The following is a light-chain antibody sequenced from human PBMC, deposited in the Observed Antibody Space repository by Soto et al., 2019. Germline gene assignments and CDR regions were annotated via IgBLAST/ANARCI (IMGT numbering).Light chain of an antibody. CDR2: TAS. Sequence: EIVLTQSPGTLSLSPGERATLSCRASQSLASNYLAWYQQKPGQAPRLLIYTASTRATGIPDRFSGSGSGTDFTLTIGRLEPEDFAVYYCQHYESSLPSYTFGQGTKLEGK. CDR1: QSLASNY. CDR3: QHYESSLPSYT. J-gene: IGKJ2*01. V-gene: IGKV3-20*01.